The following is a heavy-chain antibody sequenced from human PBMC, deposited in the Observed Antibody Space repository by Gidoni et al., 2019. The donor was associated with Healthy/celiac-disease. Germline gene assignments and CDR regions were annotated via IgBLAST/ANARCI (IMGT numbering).Heavy chain of an antibody. CDR3: ASLDDYGDYNDY. CDR1: GGSISSSSYY. Sequence: QLQLQESGPGLVKPSETLSLTGTVSGGSISSSSYYWGWIRQPPGKGLEWIGSIYCGGSTYYNPSLKSRVTISVDTSKNQFSLKLSSVTASDTAVYYCASLDDYGDYNDYWGQGTLVTVSS. V-gene: IGHV4-39*01. J-gene: IGHJ4*02. D-gene: IGHD4-17*01. CDR2: IYCGGST.